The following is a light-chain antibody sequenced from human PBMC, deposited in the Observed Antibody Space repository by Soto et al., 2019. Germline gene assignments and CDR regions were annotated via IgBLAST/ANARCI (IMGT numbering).Light chain of an antibody. CDR1: SSDVGGYNY. CDR3: YSYAGVSYV. CDR2: DVS. V-gene: IGLV2-11*01. Sequence: QSAPTQPRSVSGSPGQSVTISCTGTSSDVGGYNYVSWYQQHPGKAPKLMIYDVSKRPSGVPDRFSGSKSGNTASLTISGLQAEDEADYYCYSYAGVSYVLGAGTKLTVL. J-gene: IGLJ1*01.